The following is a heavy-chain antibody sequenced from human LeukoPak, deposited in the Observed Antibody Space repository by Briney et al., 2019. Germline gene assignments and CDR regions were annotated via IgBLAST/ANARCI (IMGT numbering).Heavy chain of an antibody. V-gene: IGHV4-61*02. CDR1: GGSISSGSYY. J-gene: IGHJ6*04. CDR3: AELGITMIGGV. CDR2: IYTSGST. Sequence: SETLSLTCTVSGGSISSGSYYWSWIRQPAGKGLEWIGRIYTSGSTNYNPSLKSRVTISVDTSKNQFSLNLSSVTAADTAVYYCAELGITMIGGVWGKGTTVTISS. D-gene: IGHD3-10*02.